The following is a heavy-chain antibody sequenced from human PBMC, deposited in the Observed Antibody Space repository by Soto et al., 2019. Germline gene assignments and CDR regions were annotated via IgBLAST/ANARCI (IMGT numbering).Heavy chain of an antibody. V-gene: IGHV3-73*01. CDR3: AKEDGDGMGAAFDY. J-gene: IGHJ4*02. CDR1: GLSFRGSA. CDR2: IRTKPNSYAT. Sequence: HPGGSLRLSCVASGLSFRGSAIHWVRQASGKGLEWVAHIRTKPNSYATTYADSVKGRFTISRDNSKNTLYLQMNSLRAEDTAVYYCAKEDGDGMGAAFDYWGQGTLVTVSS. D-gene: IGHD3-16*01.